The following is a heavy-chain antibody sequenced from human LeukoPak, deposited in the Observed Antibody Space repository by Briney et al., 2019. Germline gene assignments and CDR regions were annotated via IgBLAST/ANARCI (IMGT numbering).Heavy chain of an antibody. CDR1: GFTFSDYY. Sequence: GGSLRLSCAASGFTFSDYYMSWIRQAPGKGLEWVSYISSSGSTIYYADSVKGRFTISRDNAKNSLYLQMNSLRAEDTAVYYCARASGWYLNYYYGMDVWGQGTTVTVSS. CDR2: ISSSGSTI. J-gene: IGHJ6*02. V-gene: IGHV3-11*04. CDR3: ARASGWYLNYYYGMDV. D-gene: IGHD6-19*01.